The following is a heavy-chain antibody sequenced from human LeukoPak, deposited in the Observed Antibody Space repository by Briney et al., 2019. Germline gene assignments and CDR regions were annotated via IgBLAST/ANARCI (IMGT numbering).Heavy chain of an antibody. J-gene: IGHJ4*02. Sequence: ASVKVSCKASGYTFTGYYMHWVRQAPGQGLEWMGWINPNSGGTNYAQKFQGRVTMTRDTSIGTADMELSRLRSDDTAVYYCARVGPSGWEPDYYFDYWGQGTLVTVSS. D-gene: IGHD1-26*01. CDR1: GYTFTGYY. V-gene: IGHV1-2*02. CDR2: INPNSGGT. CDR3: ARVGPSGWEPDYYFDY.